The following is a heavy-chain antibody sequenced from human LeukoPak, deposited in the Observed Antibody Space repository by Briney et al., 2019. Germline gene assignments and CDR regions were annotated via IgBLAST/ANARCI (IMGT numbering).Heavy chain of an antibody. CDR1: GFTFSDYY. V-gene: IGHV3-11*04. J-gene: IGHJ3*02. Sequence: GGSLRLSCAASGFTFSDYYMSWIRQAPGKGLEWVSFISSTGGTIYYADSVKGRFTVSRDNGKNSLLLQMNSLRAEDTALYYCARGYSRAAFDIWGQGTVVAVSS. CDR2: ISSTGGTI. D-gene: IGHD2-15*01. CDR3: ARGYSRAAFDI.